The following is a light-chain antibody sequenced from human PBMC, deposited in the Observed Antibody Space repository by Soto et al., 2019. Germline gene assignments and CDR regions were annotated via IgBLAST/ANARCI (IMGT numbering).Light chain of an antibody. CDR2: AAS. CDR3: QQGDRFPFT. V-gene: IGKV1-12*01. CDR1: RGFGSW. Sequence: DIQMTQSPSSVSASVGDRVTISCGGSRGFGSWLAWYQQRPGQAPKLLIYAASSLQSGVPSRFSGSGSGTEFTLTINSLHPEDSATYFCQQGDRFPFTFGPGTTVDI. J-gene: IGKJ3*01.